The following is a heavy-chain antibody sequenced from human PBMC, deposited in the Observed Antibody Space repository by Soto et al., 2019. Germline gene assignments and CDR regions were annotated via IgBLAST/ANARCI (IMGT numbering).Heavy chain of an antibody. Sequence: EVQLLESGGGLVQPVGSLRLSCAASGFTFSSYAMSWVRQAPGKGLEWVSAISGSGGSTYYADSVKGRFTISRDNSKNTLYLQMNSLRAEDTAVYYCRLWFGELLSRAFGMDVWGQGTTVTVSS. CDR1: GFTFSSYA. CDR3: RLWFGELLSRAFGMDV. V-gene: IGHV3-23*01. CDR2: ISGSGGST. D-gene: IGHD3-10*01. J-gene: IGHJ6*02.